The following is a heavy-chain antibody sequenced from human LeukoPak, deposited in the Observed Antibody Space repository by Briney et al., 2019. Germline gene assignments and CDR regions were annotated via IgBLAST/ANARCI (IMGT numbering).Heavy chain of an antibody. CDR2: IIIISTYI. CDR3: ARAYIPYNWSDGPWFDP. V-gene: IGHV3-21*01. CDR1: GFTFSSNS. Sequence: PGGSLRLSSAASGFTFSSNSMNWVPPAPGKGLGGVSTIIIISTYIYYPDSVEGRFTISRDNAKNSMYLQMSSLRAEDTAVYYCARAYIPYNWSDGPWFDPWGQGTLVTVSS. J-gene: IGHJ5*02. D-gene: IGHD1-1*01.